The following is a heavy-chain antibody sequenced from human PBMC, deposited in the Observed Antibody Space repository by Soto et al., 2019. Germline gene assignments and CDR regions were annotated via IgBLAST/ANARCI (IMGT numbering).Heavy chain of an antibody. CDR1: GFTFSNFA. CDR3: AKDRHPDGIWTFDS. V-gene: IGHV3-23*01. D-gene: IGHD3-9*01. J-gene: IGHJ4*02. Sequence: PGGSLRLSCVASGFTFSNFAMAWVRQAPGEGLEWVSAISGSGDDTFYADSMKGRFTISRDNSKDTLYLQINSLRAEDTAVYYCAKDRHPDGIWTFDSWGPGTLVTVSS. CDR2: ISGSGDDT.